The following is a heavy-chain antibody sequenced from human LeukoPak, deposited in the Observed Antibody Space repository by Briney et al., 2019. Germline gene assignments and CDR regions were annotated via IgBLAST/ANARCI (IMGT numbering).Heavy chain of an antibody. D-gene: IGHD3-16*01. CDR1: GFTYNRYW. Sequence: GGSLTLSCAASGFTYNRYWMHWVRPAPGKGLVWVAHINTAGSKSMYAVSVTGRFTISRDNAQNSVYLQMSSLTAEDTAVYYCVKSEAREGGPLDSWGQGTLVTVSS. V-gene: IGHV3-74*03. J-gene: IGHJ4*02. CDR2: INTAGSKS. CDR3: VKSEAREGGPLDS.